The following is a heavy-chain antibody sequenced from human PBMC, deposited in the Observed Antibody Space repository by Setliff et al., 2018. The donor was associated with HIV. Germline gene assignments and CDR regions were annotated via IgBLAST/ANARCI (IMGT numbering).Heavy chain of an antibody. D-gene: IGHD2-15*01. J-gene: IGHJ4*02. Sequence: PSETLSLTCAIYGGSFSGNYWSWIRQPPGKGLEWIGEINYSGTTNHNPFLKSRVTISVDTSKKQFSLKSNSVTAADSAIYYCAATYCRGGGRDCPQMYDYWGQGSLVTVSS. CDR2: INYSGTT. V-gene: IGHV4-34*01. CDR1: GGSFSGNY. CDR3: AATYCRGGGRDCPQMYDY.